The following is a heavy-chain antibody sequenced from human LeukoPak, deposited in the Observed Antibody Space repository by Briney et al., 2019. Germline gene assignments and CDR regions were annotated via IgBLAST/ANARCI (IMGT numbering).Heavy chain of an antibody. CDR2: IKSKTDGGTT. CDR3: TTDFPTVTMRGYYYYYMDA. J-gene: IGHJ6*03. Sequence: GGSLRLSCAASGFTLSSYWMSWVRQAPGKGLEWVGRIKSKTDGGTTDYAAPVKGRFTISRDDSKNTLYLQMNSLKTEDTAVYYCTTDFPTVTMRGYYYYYMDAWGKGTTVIVSS. D-gene: IGHD4-17*01. CDR1: GFTLSSYW. V-gene: IGHV3-15*01.